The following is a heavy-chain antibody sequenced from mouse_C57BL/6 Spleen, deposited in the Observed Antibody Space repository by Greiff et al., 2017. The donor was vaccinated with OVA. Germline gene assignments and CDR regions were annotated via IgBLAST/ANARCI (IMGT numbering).Heavy chain of an antibody. Sequence: EVQGVESGGDLVKPGGSLKLSCAASGFTFSSYGMSWVRQTPDKRLEWVATISSGGSYTYYPDSVKGRFTISRDNAKNTLYLQMSSLKSEDTAMYYCARQATTVVATKYCDYWGQGTTLTVSS. J-gene: IGHJ2*01. CDR2: ISSGGSYT. V-gene: IGHV5-6*01. CDR1: GFTFSSYG. D-gene: IGHD1-1*01. CDR3: ARQATTVVATKYCDY.